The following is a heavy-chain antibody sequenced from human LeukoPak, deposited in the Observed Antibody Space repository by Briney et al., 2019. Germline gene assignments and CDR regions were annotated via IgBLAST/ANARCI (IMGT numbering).Heavy chain of an antibody. CDR2: IKQDGSEK. D-gene: IGHD6-19*01. V-gene: IGHV3-7*01. Sequence: GGSLRLSCAASGLAFTNSWMSWVRQTPGEGLEWVANIKQDGSEKYYVDSVKGRFTISRDSAKNSLYLQMNSLTAEDTALYYCARLSTAVAGGDYWGQGTLVTVSS. CDR1: GLAFTNSW. CDR3: ARLSTAVAGGDY. J-gene: IGHJ4*02.